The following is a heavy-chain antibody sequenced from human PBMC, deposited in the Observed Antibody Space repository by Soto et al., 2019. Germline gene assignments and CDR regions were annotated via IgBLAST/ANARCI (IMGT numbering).Heavy chain of an antibody. Sequence: PGGSLRLSCAASGFTFSSYAMHWVRQAPGKGLEWVAVISYDGSNKYYADSVKGRFTISRDNSKNTLYLQMNSLRAEDTAVYYCARMYYSGGSCYGYYYGMDVWGQGTTVTVSS. CDR1: GFTFSSYA. J-gene: IGHJ6*02. V-gene: IGHV3-30-3*01. CDR2: ISYDGSNK. D-gene: IGHD2-15*01. CDR3: ARMYYSGGSCYGYYYGMDV.